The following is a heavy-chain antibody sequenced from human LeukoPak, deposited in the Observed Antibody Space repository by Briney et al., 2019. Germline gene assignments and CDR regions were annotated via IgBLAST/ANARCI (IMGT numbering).Heavy chain of an antibody. D-gene: IGHD3-22*01. CDR1: GGSFSGYY. Sequence: PSETLSLTCAVYGGSFSGYYWSWIRQPPGKGLEWIGEINHSGSTNYNPSLKSRVTISVDTSKNQFSLKLSSETAADTAVYYCARGGYYYDSSGYSYYYWGQGTLVTVSS. J-gene: IGHJ4*02. CDR3: ARGGYYYDSSGYSYYY. V-gene: IGHV4-34*01. CDR2: INHSGST.